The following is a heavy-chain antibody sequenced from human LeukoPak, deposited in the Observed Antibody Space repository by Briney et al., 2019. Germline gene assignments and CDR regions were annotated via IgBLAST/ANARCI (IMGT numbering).Heavy chain of an antibody. CDR3: ARGSFGQWLYNWFDP. V-gene: IGHV4-34*01. Sequence: PSETLSLTCAVYGGSFSGYYWSWIRQPPGKGLEWVGEINHSGSTNYNPSLKSRVTISVDTSKNQFSLKLSSVTAADTAVYYCARGSFGQWLYNWFDPWGQGTLVTVSS. J-gene: IGHJ5*02. CDR2: INHSGST. D-gene: IGHD6-19*01. CDR1: GGSFSGYY.